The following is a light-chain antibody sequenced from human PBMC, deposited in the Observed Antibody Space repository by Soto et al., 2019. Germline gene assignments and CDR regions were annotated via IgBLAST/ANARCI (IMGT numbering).Light chain of an antibody. CDR1: SRDVGNGYDS. Sequence: QSPLTQPAAVSWSPCQSITISCSGSSRDVGNGYDSVSCYQQHPGKAPKLIIYEVTTRPSGVSSRFYGSKSGNTASLTISGLQAEDEADYYCSSYTVSVAPYVFGTGTKVTVL. CDR2: EVT. J-gene: IGLJ1*01. V-gene: IGLV2-14*01. CDR3: SSYTVSVAPYV.